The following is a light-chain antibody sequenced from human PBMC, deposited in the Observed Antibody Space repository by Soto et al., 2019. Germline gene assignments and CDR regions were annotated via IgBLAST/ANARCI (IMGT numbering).Light chain of an antibody. J-gene: IGLJ1*01. V-gene: IGLV2-8*01. Sequence: QSALTQPPSASGSPGQSVTISFTGTSSDVGGYNYVSWYQQHPGKAPKLMIYEVSKRPSGVPGRFSGSKSGNTASLTVSGLRAEDEADYYCSSYAASNNFVFGTGTKLTVL. CDR1: SSDVGGYNY. CDR2: EVS. CDR3: SSYAASNNFV.